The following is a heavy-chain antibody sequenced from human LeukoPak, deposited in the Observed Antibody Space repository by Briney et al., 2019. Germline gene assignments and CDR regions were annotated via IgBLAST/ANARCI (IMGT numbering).Heavy chain of an antibody. V-gene: IGHV1-69*06. CDR3: ARGQWLVPEYFQH. Sequence: GASVKVSCKASGGTFSCYAISWVRQAPGQGLEWMGRIIPIFGTANYAQKFQGRVTITADKSTSTAYMELSSLRSEDTAVYYCARGQWLVPEYFQHWGQGTLVTVSS. CDR2: IIPIFGTA. J-gene: IGHJ1*01. CDR1: GGTFSCYA. D-gene: IGHD6-19*01.